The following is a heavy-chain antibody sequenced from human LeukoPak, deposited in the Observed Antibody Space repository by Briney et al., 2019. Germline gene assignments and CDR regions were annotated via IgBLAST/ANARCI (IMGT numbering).Heavy chain of an antibody. CDR3: ARALGWFDY. D-gene: IGHD6-13*01. J-gene: IGHJ5*01. CDR1: GFTFSSYA. CDR2: ISYDGSNK. Sequence: GGSLRLSCAASGFTFSSYAMHWVRQAPGKGLEWVAVISYDGSNKYYADSVKGRFTISRDNSKNTLYLQMNSLRAEDTAVYYCARALGWFDYWGQGTLVTVSS. V-gene: IGHV3-30*01.